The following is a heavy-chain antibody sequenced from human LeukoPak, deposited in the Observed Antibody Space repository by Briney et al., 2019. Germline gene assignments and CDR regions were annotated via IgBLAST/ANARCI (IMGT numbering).Heavy chain of an antibody. D-gene: IGHD3-10*01. CDR3: ARARYPKYYYGSGSTNWFDP. Sequence: GGSLRLSCAASGFTFSSYWMSWVRQAPGKGLEGVANIKEDGSEKYYVDSVKGGFTISRDNAKNSLYLQMNSLRAEDTAVYYCARARYPKYYYGSGSTNWFDPWGQGTLVTVSS. CDR2: IKEDGSEK. V-gene: IGHV3-7*01. CDR1: GFTFSSYW. J-gene: IGHJ5*02.